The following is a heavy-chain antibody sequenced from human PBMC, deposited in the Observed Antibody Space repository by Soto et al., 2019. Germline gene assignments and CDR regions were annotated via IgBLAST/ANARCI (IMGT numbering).Heavy chain of an antibody. V-gene: IGHV3-64D*06. CDR2: IGNNGHNT. J-gene: IGHJ4*02. CDR3: VRSSTWYSPFDY. D-gene: IGHD6-13*01. CDR1: GFTFSSYV. Sequence: QPGGSPRLSCSASGFTFSSYVMHWVRQAPGKGLEYVSAIGNNGHNTYYADSVKGRFIISRDNSKNTLFLQMSSLGAEDTTVYYCVRSSTWYSPFDYWGQGTLVTVSS.